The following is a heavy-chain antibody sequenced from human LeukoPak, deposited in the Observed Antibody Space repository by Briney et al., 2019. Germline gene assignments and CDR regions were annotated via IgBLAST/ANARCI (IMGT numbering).Heavy chain of an antibody. Sequence: GGSLRLSCAASRFTFSSYKVNWVRQAPGKGLEWVSSISSSSSYIYYADSVKGRFTISRDNARNSLYLQMNSLRAEDTAVYYCARESGRGEFDYWGQGTLVTVSS. CDR1: RFTFSSYK. J-gene: IGHJ4*02. D-gene: IGHD6-25*01. CDR3: ARESGRGEFDY. V-gene: IGHV3-21*01. CDR2: ISSSSSYI.